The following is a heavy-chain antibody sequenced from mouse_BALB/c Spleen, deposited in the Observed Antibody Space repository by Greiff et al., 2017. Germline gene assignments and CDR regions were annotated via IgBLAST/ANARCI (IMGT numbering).Heavy chain of an antibody. CDR2: IYPGDGDT. CDR1: GYAFSSYW. Sequence: VQLQQSGAELVRPGSSVKISCKASGYAFSSYWMNWVKQRPGQGLEWIGQIYPGDGDTNYNGKFKGKATLTADKSSSTAYMQLSSLTSEDSAVYFCARWWDGGKNFDYWGQGTTLTVSS. J-gene: IGHJ2*01. V-gene: IGHV1-80*01. CDR3: ARWWDGGKNFDY. D-gene: IGHD1-1*02.